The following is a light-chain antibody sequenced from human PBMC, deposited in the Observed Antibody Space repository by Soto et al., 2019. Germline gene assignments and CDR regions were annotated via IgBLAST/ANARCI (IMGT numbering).Light chain of an antibody. CDR2: EVS. J-gene: IGKJ1*01. CDR3: LQTKQLPLT. Sequence: EIVLTQTPLSLSVTPGQSASISCKSSQSLLHSDGKTYLYWYLQRPGQPPQLLMYEVSNRFSGVPERFSGSGSGTDFTLEISRVEAEDVVLYSCLQTKQLPLTFGHGTKVEVK. V-gene: IGKV2D-29*01. CDR1: QSLLHSDGKTY.